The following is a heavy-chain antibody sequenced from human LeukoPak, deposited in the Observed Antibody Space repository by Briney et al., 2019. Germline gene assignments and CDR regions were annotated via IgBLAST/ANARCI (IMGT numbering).Heavy chain of an antibody. CDR3: ARDKGGEQWLTYYYYYGMDV. CDR1: GFTFSSYG. J-gene: IGHJ6*02. D-gene: IGHD6-19*01. Sequence: GGSLRLSCAASGFTFSSYGMHWVRQAPGKGLEWVAFIRYDGSNKYYADSVKGRFTISRDNSKNTLYLQMNSLRAEDTAVYYCARDKGGEQWLTYYYYYGMDVWGQGTTVTVSS. CDR2: IRYDGSNK. V-gene: IGHV3-30*02.